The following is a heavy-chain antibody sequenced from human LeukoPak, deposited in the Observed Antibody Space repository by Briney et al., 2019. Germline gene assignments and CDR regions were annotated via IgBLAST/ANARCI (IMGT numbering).Heavy chain of an antibody. J-gene: IGHJ4*02. CDR3: AKVLTGSQDY. D-gene: IGHD7-27*01. Sequence: QTGGSLRLSCAASGFTFSSYAMSWVREAPGKGLEWLSTIGGGGENTYYADSVRGRFTISRDNSKNTVYLQMKSLRAEDTAVYFCAKVLTGSQDYWGQGTLVTVSS. CDR1: GFTFSSYA. CDR2: IGGGGENT. V-gene: IGHV3-23*01.